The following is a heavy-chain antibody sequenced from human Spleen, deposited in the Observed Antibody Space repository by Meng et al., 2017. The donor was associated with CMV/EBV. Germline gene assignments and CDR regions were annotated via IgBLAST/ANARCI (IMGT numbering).Heavy chain of an antibody. CDR1: GGSISSTNLPT. Sequence: VRLQETGAGPLSPSVTPSHTCSVVGGSISSTNLPTQWGWFRQPPGKGLGWIVSMSYDGSTHYNPSLQSRVTISRDTSKNQVSLKLTSAIAAYTAVYYCARDWWYSYANWGQGTLVTVSS. V-gene: IGHV4-39*07. CDR2: MSYDGST. CDR3: ARDWWYSYAN. J-gene: IGHJ4*02. D-gene: IGHD2-15*01.